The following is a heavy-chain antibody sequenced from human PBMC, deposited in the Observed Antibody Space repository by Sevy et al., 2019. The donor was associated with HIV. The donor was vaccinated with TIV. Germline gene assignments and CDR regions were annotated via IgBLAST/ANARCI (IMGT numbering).Heavy chain of an antibody. CDR1: GFTFSDYY. CDR2: ISSSGSTI. V-gene: IGHV3-11*01. CDR3: ARTTFGVNNWFDP. J-gene: IGHJ5*02. Sequence: GGSLRLSCAASGFTFSDYYMSWIRQAPGKGLEWVSYISSSGSTIYYADSVKGRFTISRDNAKNSLYLQINSLRAEDTAVYYCARTTFGVNNWFDPWGQGTLVTVSS. D-gene: IGHD3-3*01.